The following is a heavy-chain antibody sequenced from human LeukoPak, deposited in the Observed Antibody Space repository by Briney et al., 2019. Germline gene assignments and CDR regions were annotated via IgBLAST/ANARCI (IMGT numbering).Heavy chain of an antibody. J-gene: IGHJ4*02. CDR2: VYPGGNT. D-gene: IGHD5-24*01. CDR1: GFTFSSNY. Sequence: GGSLRLSCAVCGFTFSSNYMSWVRQAPGKGLDWVAVVYPGGNTYYADSVKGRFTISRDTSKNTLYLQMNSLKTEDTAVYYCAREGWLQFLEYWGQGTLVTVSS. CDR3: AREGWLQFLEY. V-gene: IGHV3-66*01.